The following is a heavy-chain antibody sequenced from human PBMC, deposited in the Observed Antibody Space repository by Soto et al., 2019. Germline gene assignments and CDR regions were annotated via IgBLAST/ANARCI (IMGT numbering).Heavy chain of an antibody. J-gene: IGHJ6*02. V-gene: IGHV3-7*01. Sequence: DVQLVESGGGLVQPGGSLRLYCAASGFTFGGYWMSWVRQAPGKGLEWVANIHQEGTEKYYVDSVKGRFTISRDNAKDSLYLQMNRLRADDTAVYYCALIAVRTLYNGLDVWGQGTTVTVFS. CDR1: GFTFGGYW. D-gene: IGHD3-10*02. CDR2: IHQEGTEK. CDR3: ALIAVRTLYNGLDV.